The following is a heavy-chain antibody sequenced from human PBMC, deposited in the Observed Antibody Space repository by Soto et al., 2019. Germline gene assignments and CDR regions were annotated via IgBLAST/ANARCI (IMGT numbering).Heavy chain of an antibody. Sequence: SETLSLTCTVSGASISGFYWSWIRKSAGKGLEWIGRIYATGTTDYNPSLKSRVMMSVDTSKKQFSLKLRSVTAADTAVYYCVRDGTKNLRVWFDTWGQGISVTVSS. CDR1: GASISGFY. CDR2: IYATGTT. J-gene: IGHJ5*02. V-gene: IGHV4-4*07. D-gene: IGHD1-1*01. CDR3: VRDGTKNLRVWFDT.